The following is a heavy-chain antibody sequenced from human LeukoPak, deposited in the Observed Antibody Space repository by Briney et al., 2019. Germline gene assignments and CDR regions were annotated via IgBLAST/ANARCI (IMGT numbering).Heavy chain of an antibody. V-gene: IGHV3-30*02. CDR1: GFTFSSYG. J-gene: IGHJ4*02. CDR2: IRYDGSNK. D-gene: IGHD2/OR15-2a*01. Sequence: PGESLRLSCVASGFTFSSYGTHWVRQAPGKGLEWVSFIRYDGSNKYYADSVKGRLTISRDNSKDTLYLQMNSLRAEDTAVYYCANQDSTEYSYYFDFWGQGTLVTVSS. CDR3: ANQDSTEYSYYFDF.